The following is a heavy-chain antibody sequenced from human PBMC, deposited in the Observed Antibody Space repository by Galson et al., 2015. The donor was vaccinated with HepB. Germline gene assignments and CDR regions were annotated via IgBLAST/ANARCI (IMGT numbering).Heavy chain of an antibody. CDR1: GYSFTSYW. Sequence: QSGAEVKKPGESLKISCKGSGYSFTSYWIGWVRQMPGKGLEWMGIIYPGDSDTRYSPSFQGQVTISADKSISTAYLQWSSLKASDTAMYYCARHFPGSRVIAAGGGSYYYYMDVWGKGTTVTVSS. D-gene: IGHD2-21*01. CDR2: IYPGDSDT. CDR3: ARHFPGSRVIAAGGGSYYYYMDV. J-gene: IGHJ6*03. V-gene: IGHV5-51*01.